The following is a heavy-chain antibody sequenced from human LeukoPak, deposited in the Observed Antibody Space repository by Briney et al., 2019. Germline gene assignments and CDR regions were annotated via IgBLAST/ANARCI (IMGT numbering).Heavy chain of an antibody. CDR1: GFTFTEYS. J-gene: IGHJ6*03. CDR3: ARVRGPTLKTCCMDV. CDR2: ISDRSSTI. V-gene: IGHV3-48*04. Sequence: PGESLRLSCAASGFTFTEYSIIWVRQAPGKGLEWVSFISDISDRSSTIHYADSVKGRFTISRDNAERSVYLQMNSLRADDTAVYYCARVRGPTLKTCCMDVWGTGTTVTVSS. D-gene: IGHD3-10*01.